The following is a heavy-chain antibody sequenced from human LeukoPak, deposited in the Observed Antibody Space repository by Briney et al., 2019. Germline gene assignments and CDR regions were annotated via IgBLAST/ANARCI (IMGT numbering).Heavy chain of an antibody. Sequence: ASVKVSCKASGYTFTNNGISWVRQAPGQGLEWMGWISYNGNTNYAQKLQGRVTMTTDTPTNTAYMELRSLRSDDTAVYYCAREYCRGGSCYWFDYWGQGTLVTVSS. D-gene: IGHD2-15*01. CDR2: ISYNGNT. CDR3: AREYCRGGSCYWFDY. CDR1: GYTFTNNG. J-gene: IGHJ4*02. V-gene: IGHV1-18*01.